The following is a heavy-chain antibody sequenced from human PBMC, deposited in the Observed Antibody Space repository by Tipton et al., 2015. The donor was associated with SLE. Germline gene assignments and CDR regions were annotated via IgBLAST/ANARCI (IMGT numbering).Heavy chain of an antibody. J-gene: IGHJ3*02. Sequence: QLVQSGAEVKKPGASVKVSCKASGYTFTGHYMHWVRQAPGQGLEWMGRFNPASGGTDYAPKFQGRVTMTGDTSISTAYMELNRLTSGDTAVYFCAGAPEGFGVADLGTSDIWGQGTMVTVSS. CDR2: FNPASGGT. CDR1: GYTFTGHY. V-gene: IGHV1-2*06. CDR3: AGAPEGFGVADLGTSDI. D-gene: IGHD3-3*01.